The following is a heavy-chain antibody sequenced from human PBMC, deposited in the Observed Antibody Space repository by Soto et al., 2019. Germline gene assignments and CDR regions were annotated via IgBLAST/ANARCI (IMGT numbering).Heavy chain of an antibody. CDR1: GYTFTSYG. V-gene: IGHV1-18*01. Sequence: GASVKVSCKASGYTFTSYGISWVRQAPGQGLEWMGGFNPEDGKTIYAQKFQGRVTTTEDTSTDTAYMELSSLRSEDTAVYYCATVTPYGDYVRGGNFDYWGQGTLVTVSS. CDR3: ATVTPYGDYVRGGNFDY. CDR2: FNPEDGKT. D-gene: IGHD4-17*01. J-gene: IGHJ4*02.